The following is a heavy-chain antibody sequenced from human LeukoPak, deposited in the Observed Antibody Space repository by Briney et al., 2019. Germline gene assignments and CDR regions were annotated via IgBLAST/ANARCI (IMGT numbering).Heavy chain of an antibody. J-gene: IGHJ4*02. V-gene: IGHV4-4*07. CDR2: IYTSGST. D-gene: IGHD2-15*01. Sequence: SETLSLTCTVSGGSICSYYWSWIRQPAGKGLEWIGRIYTSGSTNYNPSLKSRVTMSVDTSKNQFSLKLSSVTAADTAVYYCARDTHYCSGGSCYSEWGQGTLVTVSS. CDR3: ARDTHYCSGGSCYSE. CDR1: GGSICSYY.